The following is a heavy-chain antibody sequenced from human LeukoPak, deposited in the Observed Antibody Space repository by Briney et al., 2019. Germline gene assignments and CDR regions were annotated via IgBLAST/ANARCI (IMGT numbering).Heavy chain of an antibody. Sequence: GGSLRLSCAASGLAFSDYWMSWVRQAPGKGLEWVSVIHRDGRIEYDDSVKGRLTISRETAENTLSLQMNSLRDEDTAVYYCARDSGSSSWAYSWGQGTLVTVSS. V-gene: IGHV3-66*02. CDR2: IHRDGRI. J-gene: IGHJ4*02. CDR3: ARDSGSSSWAYS. D-gene: IGHD6-6*01. CDR1: GLAFSDYW.